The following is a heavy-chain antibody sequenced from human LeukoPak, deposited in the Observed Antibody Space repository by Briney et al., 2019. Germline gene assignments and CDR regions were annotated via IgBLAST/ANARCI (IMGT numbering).Heavy chain of an antibody. D-gene: IGHD6-19*01. CDR3: AKWYSSGWPNYFDY. CDR2: ISYDGSNK. J-gene: IGHJ4*02. CDR1: GFTFSSYG. V-gene: IGHV3-30*18. Sequence: GGSLRLSCAASGFTFSSYGMHWVRQAPGKGLEWVAVISYDGSNKYYADSVKGRFTISRDNSKNTLYLQTNSLRAEDTAVYYCAKWYSSGWPNYFDYWGQGTLVTVSS.